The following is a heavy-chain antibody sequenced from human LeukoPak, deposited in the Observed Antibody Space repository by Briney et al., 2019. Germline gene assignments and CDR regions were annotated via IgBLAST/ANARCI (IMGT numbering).Heavy chain of an antibody. Sequence: SETLSLTCAVYGGSFSGYYWSWIRQPPWEELEWIGDINHSGSTNYNPPLKRRVTISVDTSKNQFSLKLSSVTAVGTAVYHCARLLGQLGRQLRAAFDIWGQGTMVTVSS. V-gene: IGHV4-34*01. CDR2: INHSGST. D-gene: IGHD1-1*01. J-gene: IGHJ3*02. CDR3: ARLLGQLGRQLRAAFDI. CDR1: GGSFSGYY.